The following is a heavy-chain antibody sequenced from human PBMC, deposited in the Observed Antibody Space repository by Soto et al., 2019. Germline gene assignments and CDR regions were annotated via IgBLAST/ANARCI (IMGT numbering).Heavy chain of an antibody. Sequence: GGSLRLSCAASGFTFSSYGMHWVRQAPGKGLEWVAVIWYDGSNKYYADSVKGRFTISRDNSKNTLYLQMNSLRAEDTAVYYCAKDLTYYDFWSGYYPSGFDYYGMDVWGQGTTVTVSS. CDR2: IWYDGSNK. CDR1: GFTFSSYG. V-gene: IGHV3-30*02. CDR3: AKDLTYYDFWSGYYPSGFDYYGMDV. J-gene: IGHJ6*02. D-gene: IGHD3-3*01.